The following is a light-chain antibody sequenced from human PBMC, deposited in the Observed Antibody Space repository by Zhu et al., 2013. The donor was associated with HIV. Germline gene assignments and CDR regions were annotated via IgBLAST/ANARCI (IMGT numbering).Light chain of an antibody. CDR1: SSNIGSNY. V-gene: IGLV1-47*01. CDR2: RNK. J-gene: IGLJ3*02. CDR3: NSYSSSNTLEV. Sequence: QSVLTQPPSASGTPGQRVTISCSGSSSNIGSNYVYWYQQLPGTAPKLLIYRNKHRPSGVPDRFSGSKSGTSASLAITGLQAEDEAEYYCNSYSSSNTLEVFGGGTKLTV.